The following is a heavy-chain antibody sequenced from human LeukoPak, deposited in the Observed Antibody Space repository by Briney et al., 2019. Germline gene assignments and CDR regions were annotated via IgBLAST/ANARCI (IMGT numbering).Heavy chain of an antibody. CDR1: SGSISNYY. D-gene: IGHD3-16*02. Sequence: SETLSLTCTVSSGSISNYYWSWIRQPPGKGLEWIGYICYSGSTNYNPTLRSRVTISVDTSKNQVSLKLNSVTAADTAVYYCARVKYDNVWGSYRSYYFDYWGQGTLVTVSS. CDR3: ARVKYDNVWGSYRSYYFDY. CDR2: ICYSGST. V-gene: IGHV4-59*01. J-gene: IGHJ4*02.